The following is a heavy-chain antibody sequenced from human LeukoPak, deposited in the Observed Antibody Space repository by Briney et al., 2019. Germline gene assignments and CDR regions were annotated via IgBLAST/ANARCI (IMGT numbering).Heavy chain of an antibody. V-gene: IGHV3-30*18. CDR2: ISYDGSNK. D-gene: IGHD2-15*01. CDR3: AKLYCSGGSCYRPYYYYGMDV. J-gene: IGHJ6*02. Sequence: GRSPRLSCAASGLTFNNYGMHWVRQAPGKGLEWVAVISYDGSNKYYADSVKGRFTISRDNSKNTLYLQMNSLRAEDTAVYYCAKLYCSGGSCYRPYYYYGMDVWGQGTTVTVSS. CDR1: GLTFNNYG.